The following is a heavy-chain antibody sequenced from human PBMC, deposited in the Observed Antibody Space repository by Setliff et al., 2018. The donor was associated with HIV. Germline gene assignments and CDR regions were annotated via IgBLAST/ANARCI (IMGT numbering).Heavy chain of an antibody. CDR3: ARGYPGIAVAGLSYYYYYYMDV. V-gene: IGHV4-39*07. CDR2: IYYSGTT. Sequence: SETLSLTCTVSGGSISSNSYYWAWIRQPPGKGLEWIGFIYYSGTTYYNPSLKSRVTISVDTSKNQFSLKLNSVTAADTAVYYCARGYPGIAVAGLSYYYYYYMDVWGKGTTVTVSS. CDR1: GGSISSNSYY. J-gene: IGHJ6*03. D-gene: IGHD6-19*01.